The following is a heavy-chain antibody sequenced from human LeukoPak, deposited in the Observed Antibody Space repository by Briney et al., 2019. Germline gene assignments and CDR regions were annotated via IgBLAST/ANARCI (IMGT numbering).Heavy chain of an antibody. Sequence: PSHTLSLTCTVSGGPISSYYWSWIRHPPGKGLEWIGYIYYSGSTNHNPSLKSRVTISVDTSKNQFSLKLSSVTAADTAVYYCARVFYDNIDCWGQGTLVTVSS. D-gene: IGHD5/OR15-5a*01. CDR2: IYYSGST. J-gene: IGHJ4*02. CDR3: ARVFYDNIDC. CDR1: GGPISSYY. V-gene: IGHV4-59*07.